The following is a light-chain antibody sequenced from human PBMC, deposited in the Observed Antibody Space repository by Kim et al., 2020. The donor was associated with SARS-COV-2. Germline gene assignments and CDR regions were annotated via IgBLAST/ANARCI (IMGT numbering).Light chain of an antibody. V-gene: IGLV1-51*01. J-gene: IGLJ2*01. CDR2: DNN. CDR1: GSNIGNNY. Sequence: GPKSTISCSRSGSNIGNNYVSWYQQLPGTAPKLLIYDNNERPSGIPDRFSGSKSGTSATLGITGLQTGDEADYYCGAWDSSLDALVFGGGTQLTVL. CDR3: GAWDSSLDALV.